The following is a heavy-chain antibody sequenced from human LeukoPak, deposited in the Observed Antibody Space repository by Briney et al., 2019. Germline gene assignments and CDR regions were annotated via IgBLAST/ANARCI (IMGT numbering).Heavy chain of an antibody. CDR1: GFTFSSYA. J-gene: IGHJ4*02. CDR3: AKGDGSRLGLCDY. CDR2: ISSNGGST. Sequence: PGGSLRLSCAASGFTFSSYAMHWVRQAPGKGLEYVSAISSNGGSTYYANSVKGRFTISRDNSKNTLYLQMGSLRAEDTAVCYCAKGDGSRLGLCDYWGQGTLVTVSS. D-gene: IGHD3-10*01. V-gene: IGHV3-64*01.